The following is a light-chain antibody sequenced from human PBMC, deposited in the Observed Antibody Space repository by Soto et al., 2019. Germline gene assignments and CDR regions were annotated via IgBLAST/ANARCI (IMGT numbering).Light chain of an antibody. V-gene: IGKV3-20*01. Sequence: EIVLTQSPGTLSLSPGERATLSCRASQSVSSSYLAWYQQKPGQAPRLLIYGASSRATGIPDRFSGSGSGTDITLTISRLEPEDFAVYYCQQNGSSPEITFGPGTKVDIK. J-gene: IGKJ3*01. CDR3: QQNGSSPEIT. CDR1: QSVSSSY. CDR2: GAS.